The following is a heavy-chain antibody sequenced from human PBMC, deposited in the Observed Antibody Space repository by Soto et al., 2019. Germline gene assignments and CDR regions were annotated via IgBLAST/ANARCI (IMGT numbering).Heavy chain of an antibody. D-gene: IGHD3-22*01. CDR2: IHYSGST. Sequence: SETPSLTCSTCSIFNYYWSWIRQPPGKGLEWIGYIHYSGSTNYNPSLKSRVSISVEASKNQFSLKLSSVTAADTAVYYCARSPYYDSSDFDYWGHGTLVTVSS. J-gene: IGHJ4*01. CDR3: ARSPYYDSSDFDY. V-gene: IGHV4-59*01. CDR1: TCSIFNYY.